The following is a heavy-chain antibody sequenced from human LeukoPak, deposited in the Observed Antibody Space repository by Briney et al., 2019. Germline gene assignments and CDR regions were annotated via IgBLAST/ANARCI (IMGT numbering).Heavy chain of an antibody. J-gene: IGHJ4*02. Sequence: PSETLSLTCTVPGGSISSSSYYWGWIRQPPGKGLEWIGSIYYSGDTYYNASIKSRVTISVDTSEKQFSLKLSSVTAADAAVYYCARLEYGDYGAFDYWGQGTLVTVSS. V-gene: IGHV4-39*01. CDR1: GGSISSSSYY. D-gene: IGHD4-17*01. CDR2: IYYSGDT. CDR3: ARLEYGDYGAFDY.